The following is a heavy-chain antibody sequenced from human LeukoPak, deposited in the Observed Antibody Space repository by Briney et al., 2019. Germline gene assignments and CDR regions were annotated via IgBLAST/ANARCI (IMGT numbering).Heavy chain of an antibody. CDR3: ARGPYYYDSSGYSSRGIDY. D-gene: IGHD3-22*01. CDR2: MNPNSGNT. Sequence: ASVKVSCKASGYTFTSYDINWVRQATGQGLEWMGWMNPNSGNTGYAQKFQGRVTMTRNTSISTAYMELSSLRSEDTAVYYCARGPYYYDSSGYSSRGIDYWGQGTLVTVSS. V-gene: IGHV1-8*01. CDR1: GYTFTSYD. J-gene: IGHJ4*02.